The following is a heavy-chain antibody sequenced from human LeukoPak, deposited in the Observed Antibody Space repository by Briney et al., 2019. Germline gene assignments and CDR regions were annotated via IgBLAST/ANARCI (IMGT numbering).Heavy chain of an antibody. J-gene: IGHJ4*02. V-gene: IGHV3-23*01. D-gene: IGHD2-8*01. Sequence: GGSLRLSCAASGFTFRSHAMSWVRQAPGKGLEWVSVISNGGAGTYYADSVKGRFTISRDNSKSTLYLQMSSLRAEDTAVYYCAKDHGTNVYDPFDYWGQGTLVTVSS. CDR1: GFTFRSHA. CDR2: ISNGGAGT. CDR3: AKDHGTNVYDPFDY.